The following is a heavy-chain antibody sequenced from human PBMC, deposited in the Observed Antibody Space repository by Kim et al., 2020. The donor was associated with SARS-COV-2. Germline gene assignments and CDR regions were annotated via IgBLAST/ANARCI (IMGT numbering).Heavy chain of an antibody. CDR1: GYTFTNYY. Sequence: ASVKVSCKASGYTFTNYYMHWVRQAPGQGLEWMGRINPSGGSTSYAQKFQGRVTMTRDTSTSTVYMELSRLRSEDTAVYYCAAAYYSYGMDVWGQGTTVTVSS. CDR2: INPSGGST. D-gene: IGHD6-25*01. J-gene: IGHJ6*02. V-gene: IGHV1-46*01. CDR3: AAAYYSYGMDV.